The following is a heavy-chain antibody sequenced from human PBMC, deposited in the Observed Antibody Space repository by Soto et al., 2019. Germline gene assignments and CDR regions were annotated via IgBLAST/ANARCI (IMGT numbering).Heavy chain of an antibody. Sequence: QVRLVQSGAEVNKPGSSVKVSCKASGDTFSSYSISWVRQAPGQGLEWMGGIVPIFGTTVYAPRLQGRLTITADGPTSTSYTELSGLTFEDTAVYYCAANSLGGGSQGDVWGQGTTVTVSS. CDR1: GDTFSSYS. D-gene: IGHD3-10*01. CDR3: AANSLGGGSQGDV. CDR2: IVPIFGTT. V-gene: IGHV1-69*01. J-gene: IGHJ6*02.